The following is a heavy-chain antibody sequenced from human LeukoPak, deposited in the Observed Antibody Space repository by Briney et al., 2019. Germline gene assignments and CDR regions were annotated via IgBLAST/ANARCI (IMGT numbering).Heavy chain of an antibody. CDR3: ARLVVVSTTWFDP. CDR2: INHSGST. J-gene: IGHJ5*02. V-gene: IGHV4-34*01. Sequence: SETLSLTCAVYGGSFSGYYWSWIRQPPGKGLEWIGEINHSGSTNYNPSLKSRGTISVDTSKNQFSLTLSSVTAADTAAYYCARLVVVSTTWFDPWGQGTLVTVSS. CDR1: GGSFSGYY. D-gene: IGHD2-15*01.